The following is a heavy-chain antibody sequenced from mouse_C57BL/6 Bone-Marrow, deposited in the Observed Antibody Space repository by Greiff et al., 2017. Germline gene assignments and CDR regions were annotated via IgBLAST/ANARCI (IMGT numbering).Heavy chain of an antibody. CDR2: IDPENGDT. D-gene: IGHD2-5*01. J-gene: IGHJ2*01. CDR1: GFNIKDDY. V-gene: IGHV14-4*01. Sequence: EVHLVESGAELVRPGASVKLSCTASGFNIKDDYMHWVKQRPEQGLEWIGWIDPENGDTEYASKFQGKATITADTSSNTAYLQLSSLTSEDTAVYYCTTWGYSNYPDYWGQGTTLTVSS. CDR3: TTWGYSNYPDY.